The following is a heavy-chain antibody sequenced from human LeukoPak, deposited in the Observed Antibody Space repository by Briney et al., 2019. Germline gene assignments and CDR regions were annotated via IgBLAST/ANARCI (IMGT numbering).Heavy chain of an antibody. D-gene: IGHD4-23*01. J-gene: IGHJ4*02. V-gene: IGHV1-2*02. Sequence: GASVKVSCKASGYTFTGYYVHWVRQAPGQGLEWMEWINPNSGVTNSAQRFQGRVTMTRDTSISTAYMELSSLRSDDTAVYYCARPDYGGNSGDLAYWGQGTLVTVSS. CDR3: ARPDYGGNSGDLAY. CDR1: GYTFTGYY. CDR2: INPNSGVT.